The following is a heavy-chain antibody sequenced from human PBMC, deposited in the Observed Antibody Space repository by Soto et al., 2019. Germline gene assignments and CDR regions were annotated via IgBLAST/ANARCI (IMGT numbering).Heavy chain of an antibody. J-gene: IGHJ4*02. CDR3: ARRRLSG. CDR2: ISSSSRTI. Sequence: EVQLVESGGGLVQPGGSLRLSCAASGFNFNTYSMNWVRQAPGKGLEWISYISSSSRTIYYADSVKGRFTISRDNGKDSLYLQMNSLRVEDTAIYYCARRRLSGWGQGTLVTVSP. V-gene: IGHV3-48*01. D-gene: IGHD6-19*01. CDR1: GFNFNTYS.